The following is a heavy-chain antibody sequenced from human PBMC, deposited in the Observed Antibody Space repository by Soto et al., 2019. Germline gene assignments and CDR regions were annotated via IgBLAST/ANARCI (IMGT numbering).Heavy chain of an antibody. J-gene: IGHJ4*02. D-gene: IGHD1-1*01. CDR2: ISDNGGNT. V-gene: IGHV3-23*01. CDR1: GFTSGNVA. CDR3: AKLYWNPRYFDS. Sequence: PGGSLRLSCAASGFTSGNVAMAWVRQAPGKGLEWVSSISDNGGNTDYADSARGRFTLSRDNSKNTLYLQMNHLKAEDTAVYYCAKLYWNPRYFDSWGQGARVTVSS.